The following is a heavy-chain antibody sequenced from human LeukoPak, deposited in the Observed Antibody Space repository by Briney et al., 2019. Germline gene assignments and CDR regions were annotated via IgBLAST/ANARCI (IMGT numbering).Heavy chain of an antibody. J-gene: IGHJ5*02. D-gene: IGHD6-19*01. CDR3: ARGVGYSSGWIPFSPPHYNWFDP. V-gene: IGHV1-2*02. Sequence: ASVTVSCKASGYTFTGYYMHWVRQAPGQGLEWMGWINPNSGGTNYAQKFQGRVTMTRDTSISTAYMELSRLRSDDTAVYYCARGVGYSSGWIPFSPPHYNWFDPWGQGTLVTVSS. CDR1: GYTFTGYY. CDR2: INPNSGGT.